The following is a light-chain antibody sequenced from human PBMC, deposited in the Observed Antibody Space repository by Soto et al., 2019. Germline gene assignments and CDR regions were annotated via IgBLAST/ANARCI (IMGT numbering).Light chain of an antibody. CDR1: QSVSSN. CDR2: GAS. Sequence: EIVMTQSPATLSVSPGEGATHSCRASQSVSSNLAWYQQKPGQAPRLLIYGASTRATGIPAWFSGSGSGTEFTLTISSLQSEDFAVYYCQQYNNWPRTFGQGTKV. CDR3: QQYNNWPRT. J-gene: IGKJ1*01. V-gene: IGKV3-15*01.